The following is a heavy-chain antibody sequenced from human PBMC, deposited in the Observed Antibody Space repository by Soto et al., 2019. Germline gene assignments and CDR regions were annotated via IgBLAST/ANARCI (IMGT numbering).Heavy chain of an antibody. CDR1: GGSFSGYY. J-gene: IGHJ6*02. Sequence: QVQLQQWGAGLLKPSETLSLTCAVYGGSFSGYYWSWIRRPPGKGLEWIGEINHSGSTNYNPSLKSRVTISVDTSKNQFSLKLSSVTAADTAVYYCARGRGWYYYGMDVWGQGTTVTVSS. CDR2: INHSGST. D-gene: IGHD6-19*01. CDR3: ARGRGWYYYGMDV. V-gene: IGHV4-34*01.